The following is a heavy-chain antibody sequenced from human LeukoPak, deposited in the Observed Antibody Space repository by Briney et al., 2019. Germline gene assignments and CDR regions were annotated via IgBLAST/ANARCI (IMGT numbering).Heavy chain of an antibody. CDR1: GFTFTNYW. CDR3: ARDADSSGYYYFDY. Sequence: GGSLRLSCAASGFTFTNYWMHWVRQAPGMGLVWVSRLPPDELDIIYADSVKGRFTISRDNSKNTLYLQMNSLRAEDTAVYYCARDADSSGYYYFDYWGQGTLVTVSS. V-gene: IGHV3-74*01. J-gene: IGHJ4*02. CDR2: LPPDELDI. D-gene: IGHD3-22*01.